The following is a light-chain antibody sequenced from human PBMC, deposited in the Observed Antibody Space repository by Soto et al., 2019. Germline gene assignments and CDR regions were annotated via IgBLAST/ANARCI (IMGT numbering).Light chain of an antibody. CDR3: QQYNNWPLYT. CDR1: QSVSSK. Sequence: EIVMTQSPATLSVSPGERATLSCRASQSVSSKLAWYQQKPGQAPRLLLYCASTRATEIPARFSGSGSGTDFSLTISSLQSEDFAVYYCQQYNNWPLYTFGQGTKLEIK. J-gene: IGKJ2*01. V-gene: IGKV3-15*01. CDR2: CAS.